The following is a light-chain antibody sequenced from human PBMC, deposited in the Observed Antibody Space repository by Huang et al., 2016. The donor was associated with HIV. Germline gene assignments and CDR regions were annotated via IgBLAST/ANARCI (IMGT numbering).Light chain of an antibody. V-gene: IGKV1-39*01. CDR3: QQSFSTPQT. J-gene: IGKJ2*01. CDR2: AAS. CDR1: QSISNY. Sequence: DIQMTQSPSSLSASVGDRVTITCRASQSISNYLNWYQQKPGKAPKFLIYAASSLQIGVPSRFSGSGSGTDFTLTISSLQPEDFATYYCQQSFSTPQTFGQGTKLEIK.